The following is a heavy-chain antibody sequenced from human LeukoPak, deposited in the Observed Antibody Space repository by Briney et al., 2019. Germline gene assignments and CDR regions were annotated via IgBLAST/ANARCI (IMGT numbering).Heavy chain of an antibody. V-gene: IGHV4-4*07. Sequence: SETPSLTCTVSGGSISNSFWSWIRQPAGKGLEWIGRIYTDGSTNSNPSLRSRLTMSLDTSKNQFSLKLSSVTAADTAVYYCARGGFGEPLENWGQGTLVTVSS. CDR2: IYTDGST. J-gene: IGHJ4*02. CDR1: GGSISNSF. D-gene: IGHD3-10*01. CDR3: ARGGFGEPLEN.